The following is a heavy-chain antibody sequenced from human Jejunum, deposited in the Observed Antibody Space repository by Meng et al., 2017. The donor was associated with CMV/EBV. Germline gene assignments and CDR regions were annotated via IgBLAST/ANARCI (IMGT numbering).Heavy chain of an antibody. Sequence: QVPLVQSGSELKKPGASVKVSCQAAGYTFTSSSMHWVRHAPGQGLEWMGWININTGNPTYAQGFTGRFVFSLDTSVSTAYLQIDSLKADDTAVYYCARGNGWRFDYWGQGTLVTVSS. V-gene: IGHV7-4-1*01. J-gene: IGHJ4*02. CDR1: GYTFTSSS. D-gene: IGHD6-19*01. CDR3: ARGNGWRFDY. CDR2: ININTGNP.